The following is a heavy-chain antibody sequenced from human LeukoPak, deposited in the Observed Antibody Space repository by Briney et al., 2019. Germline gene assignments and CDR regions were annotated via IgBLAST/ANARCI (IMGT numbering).Heavy chain of an antibody. D-gene: IGHD5-24*01. CDR3: ASPGINPMAGGHY. CDR1: GFTFSSYS. V-gene: IGHV3-21*01. Sequence: PGGSLRLSCVASGFTFSSYSMNWVRQAPGKGLEWVSSISSSSSYIYYADSVKGRFTISRDNAKNSLYLQMNSLRAEDTAVYYCASPGINPMAGGHYWGQGTLVTVSS. CDR2: ISSSSSYI. J-gene: IGHJ4*02.